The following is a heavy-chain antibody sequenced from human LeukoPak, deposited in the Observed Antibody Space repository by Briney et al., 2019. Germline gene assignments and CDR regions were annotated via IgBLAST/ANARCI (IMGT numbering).Heavy chain of an antibody. CDR3: AREGCSGGSCYHPADY. CDR2: ISSSGSII. J-gene: IGHJ4*02. V-gene: IGHV3-48*03. Sequence: PGGSLRLSCVVSGFTISSYEMNWVRQAPGKGLEWVPYISSSGSIIYYADSVKGRFTVSRDNAKNSLYLQMNSPRAEDTAVYYCAREGCSGGSCYHPADYWGQGTLVTVSS. D-gene: IGHD2-15*01. CDR1: GFTISSYE.